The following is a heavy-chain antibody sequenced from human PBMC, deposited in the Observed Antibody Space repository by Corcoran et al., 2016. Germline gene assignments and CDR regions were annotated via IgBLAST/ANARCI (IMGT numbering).Heavy chain of an antibody. J-gene: IGHJ6*02. CDR1: GYTFTGYY. CDR2: INPNSGGT. CDR3: AREDIVVVPAATRLGYYYYGMDV. D-gene: IGHD2-2*01. V-gene: IGHV1-2*02. Sequence: QVQLVQSGAEVKKPGASVKVSCKASGYTFTGYYMHWVRQAPGQGLEWMGWINPNSGGTNYAQKFQGRVTMTRDTSISTAYMELSRLRSDDTAVYYCAREDIVVVPAATRLGYYYYGMDVWGQGTTVTVSS.